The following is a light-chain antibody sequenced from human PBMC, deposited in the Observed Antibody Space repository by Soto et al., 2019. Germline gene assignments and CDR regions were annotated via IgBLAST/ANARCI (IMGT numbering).Light chain of an antibody. CDR2: EAS. V-gene: IGKV1-5*03. CDR3: QQYDSDSST. CDR1: QSINNW. J-gene: IGKJ2*01. Sequence: DIQMTQSPSTLSASVGDRVTITCRASQSINNWLAWYQQKPGKAPKLLIYEASSLLSGVPSRFSGSGSGTDFTLTISSLQPDDFADDYCQQYDSDSSTFGQGTKLDI.